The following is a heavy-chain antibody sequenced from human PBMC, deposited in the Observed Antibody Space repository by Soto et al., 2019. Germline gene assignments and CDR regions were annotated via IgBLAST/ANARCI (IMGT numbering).Heavy chain of an antibody. CDR1: GGSISSGY. CDR3: ARHSMITFGGVIVNWFDP. V-gene: IGHV4-59*08. D-gene: IGHD3-16*02. CDR2: IYLGGSI. Sequence: SETLSLTCSVSGGSISSGYWTWIRHPPGKGLEWIGYIYLGGSINYNPSLKSRVTISVDTSKNQFSLKLSSVTAADTAMYYCARHSMITFGGVIVNWFDPWGQGTLVTVSS. J-gene: IGHJ5*02.